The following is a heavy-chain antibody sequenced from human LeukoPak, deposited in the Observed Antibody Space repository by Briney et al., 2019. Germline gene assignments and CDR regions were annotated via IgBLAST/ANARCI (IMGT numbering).Heavy chain of an antibody. CDR3: AKNRDSSDYPRDFDY. D-gene: IGHD3-22*01. J-gene: IGHJ4*02. V-gene: IGHV3-30*02. Sequence: GGSLRLSCAASRFTFSSYGMHWVRQTPGKGLEWVAFIRHDGSYQQYVDSVKGRFTVSRDNSKDMVYLQMNSLRTEDTAVYYCAKNRDSSDYPRDFDYWGQGTLVTVSS. CDR2: IRHDGSYQ. CDR1: RFTFSSYG.